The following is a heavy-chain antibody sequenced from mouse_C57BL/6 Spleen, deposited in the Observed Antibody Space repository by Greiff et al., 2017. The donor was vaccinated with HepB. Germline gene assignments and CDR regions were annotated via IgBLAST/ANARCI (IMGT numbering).Heavy chain of an antibody. CDR1: GYTFTSYW. V-gene: IGHV1-64*01. Sequence: QVQLQQSGAELVKPGASVKLSCKASGYTFTSYWMHWVKQRPGQGLEWIGMIHPNSGSTNYNEKFKSKATLTVDKSSSTAYMQLSSLTSEDSAVYYCAREGVTTVVANYFDYWGQGTTLTVSS. CDR2: IHPNSGST. D-gene: IGHD1-1*01. CDR3: AREGVTTVVANYFDY. J-gene: IGHJ2*01.